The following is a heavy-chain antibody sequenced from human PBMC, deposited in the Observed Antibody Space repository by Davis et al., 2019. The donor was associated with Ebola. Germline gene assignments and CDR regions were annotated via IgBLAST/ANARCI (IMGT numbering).Heavy chain of an antibody. D-gene: IGHD4-23*01. J-gene: IGHJ4*02. V-gene: IGHV1-46*01. Sequence: AASVKVSCKASGYTFTSYYMHWVRQAPGQGLEWMGWINAGNGDTKYSQKFQGRVTMTRDTSTSTVYMELSSLRSEDTAVYYCARVPRGNSWSYWGQGTLVTVSS. CDR2: INAGNGDT. CDR3: ARVPRGNSWSY. CDR1: GYTFTSYY.